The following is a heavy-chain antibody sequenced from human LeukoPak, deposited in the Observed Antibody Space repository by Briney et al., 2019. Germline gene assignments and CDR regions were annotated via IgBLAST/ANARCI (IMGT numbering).Heavy chain of an antibody. CDR2: IRTDTGDP. V-gene: IGHV7-4-1*02. Sequence: ASVKVSCKASGYTFTSYYMHWVRQAPGQGLEWMGWIRTDTGDPTYVRGFTGRFVFSLDTSVSTAYLQINSLRTDDTAVYFCARTYYGANPPDLWGQGTLVTVSS. D-gene: IGHD4-23*01. CDR1: GYTFTSYY. J-gene: IGHJ5*02. CDR3: ARTYYGANPPDL.